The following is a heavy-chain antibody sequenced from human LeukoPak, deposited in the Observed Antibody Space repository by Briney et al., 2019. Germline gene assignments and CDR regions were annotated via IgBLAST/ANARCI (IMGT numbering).Heavy chain of an antibody. J-gene: IGHJ4*02. V-gene: IGHV3-48*03. Sequence: GGSLRLSCAASGSTFSSYEMNWVRQAPGKGLEWGSYISSSGSTIYYADSVKGRFTISRDNAKNSLYLQMNSLRAEDTAVYYCARPPAVVGATTTVDYWGQGTLVTVSS. D-gene: IGHD1-26*01. CDR1: GSTFSSYE. CDR2: ISSSGSTI. CDR3: ARPPAVVGATTTVDY.